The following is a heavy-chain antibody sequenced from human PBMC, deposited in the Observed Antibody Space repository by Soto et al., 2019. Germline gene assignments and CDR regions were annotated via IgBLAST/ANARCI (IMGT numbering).Heavy chain of an antibody. Sequence: TGGSLRLSCAASGFTFSSYSMNWVRQAPGKGLEWVSSISSSSSYIYYADSVKGRFTISRDNAKNSLYLQMNSLRAEDTAVYYCARDVKSGLFDPWGQGTLVTVSS. D-gene: IGHD1-26*01. CDR3: ARDVKSGLFDP. V-gene: IGHV3-21*01. CDR1: GFTFSSYS. J-gene: IGHJ5*02. CDR2: ISSSSSYI.